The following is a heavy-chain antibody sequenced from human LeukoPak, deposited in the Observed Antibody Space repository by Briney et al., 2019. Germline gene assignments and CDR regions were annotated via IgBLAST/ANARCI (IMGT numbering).Heavy chain of an antibody. V-gene: IGHV3-15*01. CDR1: GFTFSNAW. J-gene: IGHJ6*03. Sequence: GGSLRLSCAASGFTFSNAWMSWVRQAPGKGLEWVGRIKSKTDGGTTDYAAPVKGRFTISRDDSKNTLYLQMNSLKTEDTAVYYCTTDLLTDQSSIWAYYYYYMDVWGKGTTVTISS. CDR3: TTDLLTDQSSIWAYYYYYMDV. CDR2: IKSKTDGGTT. D-gene: IGHD3-10*01.